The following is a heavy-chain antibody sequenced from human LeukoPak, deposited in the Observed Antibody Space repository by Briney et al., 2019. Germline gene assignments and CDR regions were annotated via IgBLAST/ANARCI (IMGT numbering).Heavy chain of an antibody. V-gene: IGHV3-43*02. CDR3: AKDMGRYNWNDVIDY. Sequence: TGGCLSLSCAASGFTFDVYAMHWVRQAPRKGLEWVSLISGDGCSTYYTDSVKGRFTISRDNSKNSLYLQMNSLRTEDTALYYCAKDMGRYNWNDVIDYWGQGTLVTVSS. CDR1: GFTFDVYA. CDR2: ISGDGCST. D-gene: IGHD1-20*01. J-gene: IGHJ4*02.